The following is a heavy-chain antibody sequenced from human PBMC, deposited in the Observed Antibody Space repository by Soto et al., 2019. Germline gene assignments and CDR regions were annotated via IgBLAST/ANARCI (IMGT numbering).Heavy chain of an antibody. CDR2: ISGSGDST. CDR1: GFTFSSYA. V-gene: IGHV3-23*01. Sequence: GGSLRLSCAASGFTFSSYAMSWVRQAPRKGLDWVSGISGSGDSTYYADSVKGRFTISRDNSKNTLYLQMNSLRAEDTAVYYCAKGVPGIAVAGTGYFQHWGQGTLVTVSS. D-gene: IGHD6-19*01. CDR3: AKGVPGIAVAGTGYFQH. J-gene: IGHJ1*01.